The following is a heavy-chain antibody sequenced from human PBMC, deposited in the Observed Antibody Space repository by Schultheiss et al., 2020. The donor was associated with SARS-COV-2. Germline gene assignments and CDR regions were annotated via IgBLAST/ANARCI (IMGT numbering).Heavy chain of an antibody. J-gene: IGHJ4*02. Sequence: SETLSLTCAVSGGSISSGGYYWSWIRQHPGKGLEWIGYIFYSGITYYKPSLKSRVTISVDTSKNQFSLKLSSVTAADTAVYYCARGIEYCSGGSCYSGVLDYWGQGTLVTVSS. CDR2: IFYSGIT. D-gene: IGHD2-15*01. CDR1: GGSISSGGYY. V-gene: IGHV4-31*11. CDR3: ARGIEYCSGGSCYSGVLDY.